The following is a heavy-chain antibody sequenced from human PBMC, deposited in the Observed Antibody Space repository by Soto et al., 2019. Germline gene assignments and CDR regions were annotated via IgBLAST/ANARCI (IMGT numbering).Heavy chain of an antibody. Sequence: PSQTLSLTCAISGDSVSSNSAAWNWIRQSPSRGLEWLGRTYYRSKWYNDYAVSVKSRMTINPDTSKNQFSLQLNSVTPEDTAVYYCARGLRWMGGGNSYYYYYGMDVWGQGTTVTVSS. D-gene: IGHD2-21*02. J-gene: IGHJ6*02. CDR3: ARGLRWMGGGNSYYYYYGMDV. V-gene: IGHV6-1*01. CDR1: GDSVSSNSAA. CDR2: TYYRSKWYN.